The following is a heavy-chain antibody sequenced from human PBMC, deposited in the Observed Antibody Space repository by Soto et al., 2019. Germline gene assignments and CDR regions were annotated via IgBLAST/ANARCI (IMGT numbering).Heavy chain of an antibody. D-gene: IGHD5-12*01. CDR3: ARDPEKYSGSDLGIDY. CDR1: GFTFTNYE. J-gene: IGHJ4*02. Sequence: EVQLVESGGGLVRPGGSLRLSCAASGFTFTNYEMNLVRQAPGKGLELISYISSSGKTISYADSVKGRFTISRDNAKKSLYLQMNSLRAEDTAVYYCARDPEKYSGSDLGIDYWGQGTLVTVSS. CDR2: ISSSGKTI. V-gene: IGHV3-48*03.